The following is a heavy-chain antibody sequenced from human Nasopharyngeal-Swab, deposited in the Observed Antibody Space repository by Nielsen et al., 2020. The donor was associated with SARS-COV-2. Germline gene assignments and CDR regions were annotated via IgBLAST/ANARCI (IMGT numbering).Heavy chain of an antibody. CDR2: ISSSSSYI. V-gene: IGHV3-21*01. Sequence: WIRQPPGKGLEWVSSISSSSSYIYYADSVKGRFTISRDNAKNSLYLQMNSLRAEDTAVYYCARDFRELVGAFDIWGQGTMVTASS. J-gene: IGHJ3*02. D-gene: IGHD6-13*01. CDR3: ARDFRELVGAFDI.